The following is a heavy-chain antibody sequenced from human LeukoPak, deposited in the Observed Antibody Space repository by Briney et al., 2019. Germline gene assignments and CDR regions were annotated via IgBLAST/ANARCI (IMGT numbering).Heavy chain of an antibody. Sequence: GGSLRPSCAASGFTFSPYDMHWLRQVTGKGLEWLSAIDTGGDTYYSASVKGRFTISRENAKNSFYLQMNSLRAGDTAVYYCTRAHLHSYSSMDVWGQGTTVTVSS. CDR3: TRAHLHSYSSMDV. CDR2: IDTGGDT. CDR1: GFTFSPYD. V-gene: IGHV3-13*01. J-gene: IGHJ6*02.